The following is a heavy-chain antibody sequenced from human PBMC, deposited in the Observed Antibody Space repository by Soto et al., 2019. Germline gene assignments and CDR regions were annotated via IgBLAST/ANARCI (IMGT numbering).Heavy chain of an antibody. V-gene: IGHV4-34*01. CDR1: GKSLSGYY. Sequence: QVQLQQWGAGLLKPSETLSLTCAVYGKSLSGYYWSWIRQPPGKALEGIGEINHSGNTNYNPSLMSRITIPVVTSKKQLVLNLSPVTAADTAMYYCARHHVRGRTIAGAAEFWGQGTLVTVSS. CDR2: INHSGNT. D-gene: IGHD1-26*01. CDR3: ARHHVRGRTIAGAAEF. J-gene: IGHJ4*02.